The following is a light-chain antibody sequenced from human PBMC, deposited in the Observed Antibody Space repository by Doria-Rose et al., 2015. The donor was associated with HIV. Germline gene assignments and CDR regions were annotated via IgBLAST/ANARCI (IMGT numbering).Light chain of an antibody. Sequence: EIVLTQSPGTLSLSPGERATLSCRASQSFSSTYLAWYQQKSGQAPSLLIYDGSTRATGIPDRLSASGSGTDFTLTINRLEPEDFALYYCHQYGTSWTFGQGTKVEI. CDR3: HQYGTSWT. V-gene: IGKV3-20*01. CDR2: DGS. J-gene: IGKJ1*01. CDR1: QSFSSTY.